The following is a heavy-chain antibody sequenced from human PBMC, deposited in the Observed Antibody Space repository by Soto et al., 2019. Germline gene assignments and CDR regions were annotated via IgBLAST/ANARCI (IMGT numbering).Heavy chain of an antibody. D-gene: IGHD1-7*01. J-gene: IGHJ4*02. CDR3: ASKIFGTTYFDY. Sequence: EVQLVESGGGLVQPGGSLRLSCAASGLTFSTYEMNWVRQAPGKGLEWVSYIRGGGSPILYADSVKGRFTISRDNAKNSLYLQMNSLRAEDTAIYYCASKIFGTTYFDYWGQGARVSVSS. CDR1: GLTFSTYE. V-gene: IGHV3-48*03. CDR2: IRGGGSPI.